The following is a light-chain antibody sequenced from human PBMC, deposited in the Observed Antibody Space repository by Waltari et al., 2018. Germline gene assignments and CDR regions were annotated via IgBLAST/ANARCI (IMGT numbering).Light chain of an antibody. V-gene: IGKV3-15*01. CDR1: QSVSTN. CDR3: HQYDKWPPRYT. CDR2: AAS. J-gene: IGKJ2*01. Sequence: VVLTQSPATLSVSPGDRATLSCRASQSVSTNLAWYQQKPGLAPRLLIFAASTRATGVPVRFSGSGSGTEFTLSISSLQSEDFAVYYCHQYDKWPPRYTFGPGTRLDIK.